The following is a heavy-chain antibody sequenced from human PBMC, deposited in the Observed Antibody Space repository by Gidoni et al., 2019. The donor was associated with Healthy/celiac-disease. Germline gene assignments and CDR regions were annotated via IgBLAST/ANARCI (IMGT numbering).Heavy chain of an antibody. CDR2: ISYDGSNK. Sequence: QVQLVESGGGVVQPGRSLRLSCAASGFTFSSYGMHWVRQAPGKGLEWVAVISYDGSNKYYADSVKGRFTISRDNSKNTLYLQMNSLRAEDTAVYYCAKTMWGVWEPDAFDIWGQGTMVTVSS. CDR3: AKTMWGVWEPDAFDI. D-gene: IGHD3-10*01. J-gene: IGHJ3*02. V-gene: IGHV3-30*18. CDR1: GFTFSSYG.